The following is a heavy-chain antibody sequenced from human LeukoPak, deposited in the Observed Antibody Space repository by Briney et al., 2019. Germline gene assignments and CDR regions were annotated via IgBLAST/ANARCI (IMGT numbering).Heavy chain of an antibody. CDR1: GGPISGDY. V-gene: IGHV4-59*01. J-gene: IGHJ4*02. Sequence: SETLSLTCTVSGGPISGDYWSWIRQPPGKGLEWIAYIHYTGNTNYNPSLKSRVTISVDTSKSQFSLRLTSVIAADTAVYYCARDRGSGGGFDYWGQGTLVTVSS. CDR3: ARDRGSGGGFDY. D-gene: IGHD6-19*01. CDR2: IHYTGNT.